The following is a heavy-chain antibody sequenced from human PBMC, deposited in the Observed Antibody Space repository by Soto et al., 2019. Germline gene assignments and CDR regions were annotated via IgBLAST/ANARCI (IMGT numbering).Heavy chain of an antibody. J-gene: IGHJ5*02. CDR2: IYYSGST. V-gene: IGHV4-59*01. CDR3: ARFIAARRNNWFDP. CDR1: GGSISSYY. Sequence: PSETLSLTCTVSGGSISSYYWSWIRQPPGKGLEWIGYIYYSGSTNYNPSLKSRVTISVDTSKNQFSLKLSSVTAADTAVYYCARFIAARRNNWFDPWGQGTLVTVSS. D-gene: IGHD6-6*01.